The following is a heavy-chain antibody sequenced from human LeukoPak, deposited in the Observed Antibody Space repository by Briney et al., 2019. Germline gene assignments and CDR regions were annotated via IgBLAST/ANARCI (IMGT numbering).Heavy chain of an antibody. D-gene: IGHD1-7*01. J-gene: IGHJ4*02. CDR1: GFTFSSYW. V-gene: IGHV3-74*01. Sequence: GGSLRLSCAASGFTFSSYWMHWVRQAPGKGLVWVSRISSDGSTTRYADSVKGRFTVSRDNAKNTLFLQMNSLRAEDTAVYYCARDNNWNYPDYWGQGTLVTVSS. CDR3: ARDNNWNYPDY. CDR2: ISSDGSTT.